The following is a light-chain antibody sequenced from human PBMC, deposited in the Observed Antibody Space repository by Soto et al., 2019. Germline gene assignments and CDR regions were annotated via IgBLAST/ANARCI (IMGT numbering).Light chain of an antibody. CDR2: EVS. V-gene: IGLV2-14*01. CDR3: SSQTSVNTDV. CDR1: SSDVGGYNY. Sequence: QSALTQPASVSGSPGQSITISCTGTSSDVGGYNYVSWYQQHPGKVPKLMMYEVSNRPSGVSNRFSGSKSGNTASLTISGLQAEDEADYYCSSQTSVNTDVLGTGTKVTVL. J-gene: IGLJ1*01.